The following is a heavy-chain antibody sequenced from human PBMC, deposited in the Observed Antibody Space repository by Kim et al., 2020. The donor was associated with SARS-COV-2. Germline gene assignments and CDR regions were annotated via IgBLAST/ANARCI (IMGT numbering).Heavy chain of an antibody. V-gene: IGHV1-24*01. CDR2: FDPEDGEP. CDR1: GYTLSKLS. J-gene: IGHJ3*02. D-gene: IGHD1-7*01. CDR3: ATDRELQDAFNI. Sequence: ASVKVSCKVSGYTLSKLSIQWVRQAPGKGLEWMGGFDPEDGEPMYAQRFQDRVSLTADPSTDTAYMELRNLRSADTAVFYCATDRELQDAFNIWGQGTMV.